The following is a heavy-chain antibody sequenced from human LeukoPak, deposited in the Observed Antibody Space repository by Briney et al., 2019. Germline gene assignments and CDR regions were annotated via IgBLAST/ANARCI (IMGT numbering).Heavy chain of an antibody. J-gene: IGHJ6*03. CDR3: ARDMGAHTVTTKGDYYYYYMDV. CDR2: IYTSGST. CDR1: GGSIRSYY. Sequence: SETLSLTCTVSGGSIRSYYWSWIRQPAGKGLEWIGRIYTSGSTNYNPSLKSRVTMSVDTSKNQFSLKLSSVTAADTAVYYCARDMGAHTVTTKGDYYYYYMDVWGKGTTVTVSS. V-gene: IGHV4-4*07. D-gene: IGHD4-17*01.